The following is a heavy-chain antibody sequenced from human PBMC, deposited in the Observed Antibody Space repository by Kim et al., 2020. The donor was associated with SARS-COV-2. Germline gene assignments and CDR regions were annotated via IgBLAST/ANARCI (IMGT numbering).Heavy chain of an antibody. V-gene: IGHV3-66*01. J-gene: IGHJ4*02. CDR3: ASDPGSSSKDY. D-gene: IGHD6-6*01. Sequence: YYEDSVKGRFTISRDNSKNTLYLQMNSLSAEDTAVYYCASDPGSSSKDYWGQGTLVTVSS.